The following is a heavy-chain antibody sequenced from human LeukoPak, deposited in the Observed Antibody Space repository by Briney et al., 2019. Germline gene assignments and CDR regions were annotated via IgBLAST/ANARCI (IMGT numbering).Heavy chain of an antibody. CDR3: ARRYLGYCSGDSCPLNYYGMDV. V-gene: IGHV4-39*01. CDR2: IYDSGST. D-gene: IGHD2-15*01. CDR1: GGSIRSSYYY. J-gene: IGHJ6*02. Sequence: SETLSLTCTVSGGSIRSSYYYWGWIRQPPGKGLEWIGSIYDSGSTYYNPSLKSRVTISVDTSKNQFSLKLSSVTAAETAVYFCARRYLGYCSGDSCPLNYYGMDVWGQGTTVTVSS.